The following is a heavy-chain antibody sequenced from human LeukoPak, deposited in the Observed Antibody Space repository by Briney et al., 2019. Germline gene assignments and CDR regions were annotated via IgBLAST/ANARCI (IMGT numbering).Heavy chain of an antibody. CDR3: ARVVRGAVTFNRFDP. D-gene: IGHD3-10*02. CDR1: GDSINDYY. J-gene: IGHJ5*02. Sequence: SETLSLTLTVSGDSINDYYWSWLRRTPGEGLVWIGFVAYSGNSNSNTSLESRVTISIDTSNNQFSLKLKSVTAADTAIYYCARVVRGAVTFNRFDPWGQGTLVTVS. V-gene: IGHV4-59*01. CDR2: VAYSGNS.